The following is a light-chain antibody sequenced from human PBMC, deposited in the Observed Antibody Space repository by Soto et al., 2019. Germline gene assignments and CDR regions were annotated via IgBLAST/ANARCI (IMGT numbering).Light chain of an antibody. CDR3: QHYYSTRWT. Sequence: DIVMTQSPDSLAVSLGERATINCKSSQRVLYSSNNKNYLAWYQQKPGQPPKLLIYWASTRDSGVPARFSGRGCGTDFTPTISSLQAEDVAVYYYQHYYSTRWTFGQGTKVEVK. J-gene: IGKJ1*01. CDR1: QRVLYSSNNKNY. V-gene: IGKV4-1*01. CDR2: WAS.